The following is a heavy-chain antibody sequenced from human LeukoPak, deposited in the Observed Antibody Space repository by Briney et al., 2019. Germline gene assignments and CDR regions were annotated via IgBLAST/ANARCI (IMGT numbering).Heavy chain of an antibody. CDR1: EYSFATYW. J-gene: IGHJ4*02. Sequence: GESLKVSCQGSEYSFATYWIAWLRQLPGKGLEWMGIIYPSDSDTRYSPSFQGQVTISADKSIKTAYLQWSSLKASDTAMYYCARPLQGIVGATGFDYWGQGTLVTVSS. V-gene: IGHV5-51*01. CDR3: ARPLQGIVGATGFDY. D-gene: IGHD1-26*01. CDR2: IYPSDSDT.